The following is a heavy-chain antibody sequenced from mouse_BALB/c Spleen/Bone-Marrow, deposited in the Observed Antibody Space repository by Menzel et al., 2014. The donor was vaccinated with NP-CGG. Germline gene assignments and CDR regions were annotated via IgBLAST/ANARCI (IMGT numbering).Heavy chain of an antibody. J-gene: IGHJ2*01. Sequence: VQLQRSGAELVKPGASVKLSCKASGYTFTGYYMYWVKQRPGQGLEWIGGINPYNGGTHFNEKFKSKATLTVDKSSGTAYMQLNSLTSEDSAVYYCSLLGDYWGQGTTLTVSS. CDR1: GYTFTGYY. D-gene: IGHD1-1*01. CDR2: INPYNGGT. CDR3: SLLGDY. V-gene: IGHV1-53*01.